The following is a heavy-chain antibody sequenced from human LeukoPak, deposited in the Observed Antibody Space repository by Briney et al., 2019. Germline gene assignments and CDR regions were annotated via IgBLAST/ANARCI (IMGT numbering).Heavy chain of an antibody. CDR3: ARCRYSSGSRLFDY. CDR2: ISSSSNTI. Sequence: PGGSLRLSCAASRFTFSSYSMIWVRQAPGKGLDGVAYISSSSNTIYYAYSVKGRFTISRDKAKNSLYLQMKSLRAEDTAVYYCARCRYSSGSRLFDYWGQGTLVTVSS. CDR1: RFTFSSYS. D-gene: IGHD6-19*01. J-gene: IGHJ4*02. V-gene: IGHV3-48*01.